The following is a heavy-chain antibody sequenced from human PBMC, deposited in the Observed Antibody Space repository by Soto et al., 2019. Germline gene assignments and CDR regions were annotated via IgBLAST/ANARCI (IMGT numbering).Heavy chain of an antibody. CDR2: INHSGVT. J-gene: IGHJ4*02. CDR3: ARVYCSGGGCYGIDS. Sequence: QVQLVQSGAEVKKPGASEKVSCKASGYTFTSYYMHWVRQAPGQGLEWMGIINHSGVTSYAQNFQGRVTLTRDTSAGTVYMELSSLRSEDTAVYYCARVYCSGGGCYGIDSWGQGTLVTVSS. D-gene: IGHD2-15*01. CDR1: GYTFTSYY. V-gene: IGHV1-46*01.